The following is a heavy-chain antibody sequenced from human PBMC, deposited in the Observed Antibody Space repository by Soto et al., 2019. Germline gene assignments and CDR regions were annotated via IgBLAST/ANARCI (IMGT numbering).Heavy chain of an antibody. J-gene: IGHJ6*02. CDR1: GFSVSTSGVG. Sequence: QITLKESGPTLVKPTQTLTLTCTFSGFSVSTSGVGVAWIRQPPGKALEWLALIYWDGDERYSPFLQSRVTITKDPSKNHVVLTMTNMDPVDTATYYCAHKGGRGAAMDVWGQGTTVTVSS. CDR3: AHKGGRGAAMDV. CDR2: IYWDGDE. V-gene: IGHV2-5*02. D-gene: IGHD2-15*01.